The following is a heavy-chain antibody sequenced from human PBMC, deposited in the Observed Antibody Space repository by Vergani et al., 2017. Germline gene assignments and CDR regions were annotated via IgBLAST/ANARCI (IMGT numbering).Heavy chain of an antibody. V-gene: IGHV1-18*01. CDR1: GYTFTSYG. D-gene: IGHD3-9*01. Sequence: QVQLMQSGAEVKKPGASMKVSCKASGYTFTSYGISWVRQAPGQGLEWMGWISAYNGLTNYAQKLQGRVSMTTDTSTRTAYMELRSLRSDDTAVYYCARLVELRYFDWLSLHGMDVWGQGTTVTVSS. CDR2: ISAYNGLT. J-gene: IGHJ6*02. CDR3: ARLVELRYFDWLSLHGMDV.